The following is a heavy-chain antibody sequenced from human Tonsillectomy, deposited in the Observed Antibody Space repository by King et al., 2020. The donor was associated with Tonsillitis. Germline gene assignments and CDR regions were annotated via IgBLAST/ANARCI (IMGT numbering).Heavy chain of an antibody. CDR1: GYSISSGYY. D-gene: IGHD3-22*01. CDR3: ARDGVNYYDSSGYRSDY. V-gene: IGHV4-38-2*02. J-gene: IGHJ4*02. CDR2: IYHSGGT. Sequence: QLQESGPGLVKPSETLSLTCAVSGYSISSGYYWGWIRQPPGKGLEWIGSIYHSGGTYYNPSLKSRVTILVDTSKNQFSLKLSSVTAADTAVYYCARDGVNYYDSSGYRSDYWGQGTLVTVSS.